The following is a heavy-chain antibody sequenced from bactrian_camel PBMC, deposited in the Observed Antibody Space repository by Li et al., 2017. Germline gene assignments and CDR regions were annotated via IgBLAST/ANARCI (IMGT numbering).Heavy chain of an antibody. CDR3: AANSPWYEFSY. D-gene: IGHD6*01. V-gene: IGHV3S9*01. CDR2: IESDGST. J-gene: IGHJ6*01. Sequence: HVQLVESGGGLVQPGGSLGLSCAASGDTVGRYCMGWFRQIPDKEREGVAGIESDGSTSYADSVKGRFTISRDNAKNTLYLQMNSLKPEDTAVYYCAANSPWYEFSYWGQGTQVTVS. CDR1: GDTVGRYC.